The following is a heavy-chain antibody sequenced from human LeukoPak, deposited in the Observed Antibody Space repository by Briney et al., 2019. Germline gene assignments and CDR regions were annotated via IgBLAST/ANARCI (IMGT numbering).Heavy chain of an antibody. CDR1: GGSFSGYY. CDR3: ARDGPVWGSYRQFDC. Sequence: SETLSLTCAVYGGSFSGYYWSWIRQPPGKGLEWIGEINHSGSTNYNPSLKSRVTISVDTSRNQFSLKLSSVTAADTAVYYCARDGPVWGSYRQFDCWGQGTLVTVSS. J-gene: IGHJ4*02. D-gene: IGHD3-16*02. V-gene: IGHV4-34*01. CDR2: INHSGST.